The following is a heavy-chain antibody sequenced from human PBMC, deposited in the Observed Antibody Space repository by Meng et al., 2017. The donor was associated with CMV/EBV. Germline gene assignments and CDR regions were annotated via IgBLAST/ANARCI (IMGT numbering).Heavy chain of an antibody. CDR2: IYYSGST. D-gene: IGHD6-13*01. CDR1: GGSISSSSYY. Sequence: SETLSLTCTVSGGSISSSSYYWGWIRQPPGKGLEWIGSIYYSGSTYYNPSLKSRVTISVDTSKNQFSLKLSSVTAADTAVYYCARGIIAAAASSVDYYYYGMDVWGKGTTVTVSS. V-gene: IGHV4-39*07. J-gene: IGHJ6*04. CDR3: ARGIIAAAASSVDYYYYGMDV.